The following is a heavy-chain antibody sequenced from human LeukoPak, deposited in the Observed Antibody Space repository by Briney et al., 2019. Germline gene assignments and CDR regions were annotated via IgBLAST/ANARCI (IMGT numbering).Heavy chain of an antibody. CDR1: GGTFSSYA. CDR2: IIPIFGTA. J-gene: IGHJ6*03. D-gene: IGHD3-9*01. V-gene: IGHV1-69*06. Sequence: SVKVSCKASGGTFSSYAISWVRQAPGQGLEWMGGIIPIFGTANYAQKFQGRVTITADKSTSTAYMELSSLRSEDTAVYYCARATGDILTGYSPDYYYYYYMDVWGKGTTVTISS. CDR3: ARATGDILTGYSPDYYYYYYMDV.